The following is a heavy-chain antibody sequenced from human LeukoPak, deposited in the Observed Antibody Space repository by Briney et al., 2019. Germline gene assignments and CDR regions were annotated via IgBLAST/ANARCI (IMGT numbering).Heavy chain of an antibody. CDR1: GGSISSYY. CDR3: ARAIYSYGYYYYAMDV. J-gene: IGHJ6*02. Sequence: SETLSLTCTVSGGSISSYYWSWIRPSPGKGLEWVGYIYYSGSTNYNPSLKSRVTISVDTSKNQFSLNLTSVTAADTAVYYCARAIYSYGYYYYAMDVWGQGTTVTVSS. D-gene: IGHD5-18*01. V-gene: IGHV4-59*01. CDR2: IYYSGST.